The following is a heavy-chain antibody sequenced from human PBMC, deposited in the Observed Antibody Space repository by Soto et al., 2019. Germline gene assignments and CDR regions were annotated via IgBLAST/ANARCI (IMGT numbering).Heavy chain of an antibody. CDR1: GGSLSNYN. J-gene: IGHJ3*02. Sequence: QVQLQESGPGLVRPSETLSLTCTVSGGSLSNYNWNWVRQSAGKGLEWIGRIYSNGKAYYNPSLKSRVPMSLDTLNNQVSLRLSSVTAADTAKYYCARERTYQLSGDDTLDIWGLGTMVTVSP. CDR3: ARERTYQLSGDDTLDI. CDR2: IYSNGKA. V-gene: IGHV4-4*07. D-gene: IGHD2-2*01.